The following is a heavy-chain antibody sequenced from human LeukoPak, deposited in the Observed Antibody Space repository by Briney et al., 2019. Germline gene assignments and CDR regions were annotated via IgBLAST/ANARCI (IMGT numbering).Heavy chain of an antibody. CDR3: ARCTVIPNAWFDP. V-gene: IGHV4-31*03. D-gene: IGHD4-17*01. CDR1: GGSISSGGYY. J-gene: IGHJ5*02. Sequence: PSETLSLTCTVSGGSISSGGYYWSWIRQHPGKGLEWIGYIYYSGSTYYNPSLKSRVTISVDTSKNQFSLKLSSVTAADTAVYYCARCTVIPNAWFDPWGQGTLVTVSS. CDR2: IYYSGST.